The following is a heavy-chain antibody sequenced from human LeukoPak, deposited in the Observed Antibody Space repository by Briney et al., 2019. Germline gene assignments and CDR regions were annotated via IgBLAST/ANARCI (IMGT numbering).Heavy chain of an antibody. CDR2: INPNSGGT. D-gene: IGHD6-13*01. V-gene: IGHV1-2*02. CDR1: GYTFTCYY. CDR3: ARAPGSTLQLVHFDY. Sequence: GASVKVSCKASGYTFTCYYMHWVRQAPGQGLEGRGWINPNSGGTNYAQKFQGRVTITTDESTSTAYMELSSLRSEDTAVYYCARAPGSTLQLVHFDYWGQGTLVTVSS. J-gene: IGHJ4*02.